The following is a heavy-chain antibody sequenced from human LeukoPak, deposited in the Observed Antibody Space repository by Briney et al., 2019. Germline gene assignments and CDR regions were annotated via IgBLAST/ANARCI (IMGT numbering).Heavy chain of an antibody. D-gene: IGHD1-14*01. V-gene: IGHV3-23*01. CDR3: AKGSGINHYHWIDP. Sequence: GGSLRLSCAVSGFTFRSYAMTWVRQAPGKGLEWVSGISGGGGSTYYADSVKGRFTISRDNSKNTLYLQMDSLRAEDTALYYCAKGSGINHYHWIDPWGQGTLVTVSS. CDR1: GFTFRSYA. CDR2: ISGGGGST. J-gene: IGHJ5*02.